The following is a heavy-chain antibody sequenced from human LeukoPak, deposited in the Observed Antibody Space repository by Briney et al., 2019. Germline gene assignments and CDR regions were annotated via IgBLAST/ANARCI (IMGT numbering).Heavy chain of an antibody. Sequence: PSETLSLTCTVSGGSISSYYWSWIRQPPGKGLEYIGYIYYSGSTNYNPSLKSRVTISVDTSKNQFSLKLSSVTVADTAVYYCARGSDYYDRAFWYWGQGTLVTVSS. CDR3: ARGSDYYDRAFWY. CDR1: GGSISSYY. D-gene: IGHD3-22*01. V-gene: IGHV4-59*01. CDR2: IYYSGST. J-gene: IGHJ4*02.